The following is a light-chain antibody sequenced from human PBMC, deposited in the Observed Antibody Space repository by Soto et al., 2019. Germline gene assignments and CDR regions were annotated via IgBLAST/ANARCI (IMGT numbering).Light chain of an antibody. Sequence: EIVLTQSPGTLSLSPGERATLSCRASQSVSSSYLAWYQQQPAQAPRLLIYGASSRTTGIPDRFSGSGSGRDFTLIISSLEPEDFSVYYCQQYGSSPRTFGQGTKVEIK. CDR3: QQYGSSPRT. CDR1: QSVSSSY. V-gene: IGKV3-20*01. J-gene: IGKJ1*01. CDR2: GAS.